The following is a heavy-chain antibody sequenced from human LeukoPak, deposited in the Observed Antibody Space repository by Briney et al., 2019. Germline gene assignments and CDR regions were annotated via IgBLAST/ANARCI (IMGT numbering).Heavy chain of an antibody. CDR3: ARELSPVVKYYFEY. D-gene: IGHD3-22*01. V-gene: IGHV3-33*08. CDR2: IWYDGSNK. Sequence: GGSLRLSCALSGFTFSSYGIHWVRQAPGKGLEWVAVIWYDGSNKYYADSVKGRFTISRDNSKNTLYLQMNSLRAEDTALYYCARELSPVVKYYFEYWGQGTLVTVSP. J-gene: IGHJ4*02. CDR1: GFTFSSYG.